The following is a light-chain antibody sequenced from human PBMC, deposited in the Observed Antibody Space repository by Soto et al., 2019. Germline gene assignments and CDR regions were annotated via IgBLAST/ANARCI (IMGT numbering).Light chain of an antibody. CDR2: KAS. CDR1: QTISSW. Sequence: DIQMTQSPSSVSASVGDRVTITCRASQTISSWLAWYQQKPGKAHKLLIYKASTLKSGVPSRFSGSGSGTEFTLTISSLQPDDFATYYCQHYNSYSEAVGQGTKVDIK. V-gene: IGKV1-5*03. CDR3: QHYNSYSEA. J-gene: IGKJ1*01.